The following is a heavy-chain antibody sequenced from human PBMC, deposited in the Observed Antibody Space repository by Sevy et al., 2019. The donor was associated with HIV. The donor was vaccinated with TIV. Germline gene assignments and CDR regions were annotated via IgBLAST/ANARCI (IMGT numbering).Heavy chain of an antibody. J-gene: IGHJ4*02. CDR3: AKGSDYYDSSGYEGGYYFDY. V-gene: IGHV3-23*01. CDR1: GFTFSSYA. Sequence: GGSLRLSCAASGFTFSSYAMSWVRQAPGKGLEWVSAISGSGGSTYYADSVKGRFTISRDNSKNTLYLQMNSLRAEDTAVYYCAKGSDYYDSSGYEGGYYFDYWGQGTLVTVSS. CDR2: ISGSGGST. D-gene: IGHD3-22*01.